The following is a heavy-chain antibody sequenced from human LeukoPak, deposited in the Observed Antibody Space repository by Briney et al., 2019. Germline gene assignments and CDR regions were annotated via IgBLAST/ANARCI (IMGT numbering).Heavy chain of an antibody. D-gene: IGHD6-19*01. Sequence: GGSLRLSCAASGFTFSRYSMNWVRQAPGKGLEWVAVISYDGSNKYYADSVKGRFTISRDNSKNTLYLQMNSLRAEDTAVYYCAKAGIIAVAGFIDYWGQGTLVTVSS. CDR1: GFTFSRYS. CDR3: AKAGIIAVAGFIDY. CDR2: ISYDGSNK. J-gene: IGHJ4*02. V-gene: IGHV3-30*18.